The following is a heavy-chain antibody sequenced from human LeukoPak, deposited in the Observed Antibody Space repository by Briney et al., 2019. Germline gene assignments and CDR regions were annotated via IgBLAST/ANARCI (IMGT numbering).Heavy chain of an antibody. J-gene: IGHJ4*02. D-gene: IGHD3-10*01. V-gene: IGHV3-48*03. CDR2: ISSSGSTI. CDR3: ARGVPGLWFGELSNLFDY. Sequence: GGSLRLSCAASGFTFSSYEMNWVRQAPGKGLEWVSYISSSGSTIYYADSVKGRFTISRDNAKKSLYLQMNSLRAEDTAVYYCARGVPGLWFGELSNLFDYWGQGTLVTVSS. CDR1: GFTFSSYE.